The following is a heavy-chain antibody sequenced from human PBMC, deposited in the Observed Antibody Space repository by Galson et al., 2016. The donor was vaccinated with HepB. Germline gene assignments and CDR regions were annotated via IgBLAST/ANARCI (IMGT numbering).Heavy chain of an antibody. CDR1: GYTFTAYY. CDR3: ARDGPYYYDRARFFDY. Sequence: SVKVSCKASGYTFTAYYIQWVRQAPGQALEWMGWINPNNGVTNYAQKFQGRVTMTGDTSINTAFMVLSRLRSDDTAVYYCARDGPYYYDRARFFDYWGQGTLVTVSS. J-gene: IGHJ4*02. D-gene: IGHD3-22*01. V-gene: IGHV1-2*02. CDR2: INPNNGVT.